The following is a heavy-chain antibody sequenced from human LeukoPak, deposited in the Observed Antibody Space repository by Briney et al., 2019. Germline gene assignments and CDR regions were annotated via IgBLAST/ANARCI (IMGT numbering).Heavy chain of an antibody. CDR1: GGSFSGYY. CDR2: INHSGST. Sequence: SSETLSLTCAVYGGSFSGYYWSWIRQPPGKGLEWIGEINHSGSTNYNPSLKSRVTISVDTSKNQFSLKLSSVTAADTAVYYCARRSGQWLVRGLLGYYFDYWGQGTLVTVSS. V-gene: IGHV4-34*01. CDR3: ARRSGQWLVRGLLGYYFDY. D-gene: IGHD6-19*01. J-gene: IGHJ4*02.